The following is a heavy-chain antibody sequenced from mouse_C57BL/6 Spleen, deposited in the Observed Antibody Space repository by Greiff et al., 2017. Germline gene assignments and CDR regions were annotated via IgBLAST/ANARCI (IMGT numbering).Heavy chain of an antibody. CDR3: ARRAGEAMDY. J-gene: IGHJ4*01. D-gene: IGHD2-13*01. CDR1: GYTFTGYW. CDR2: ILPGSGST. V-gene: IGHV1-9*01. Sequence: VQLQQSGAELMKPGASVKLSCKATGYTFTGYWIEWVKQRPGHGLEWIGEILPGSGSTNYNEKFKGKATFTVDTSSNTAYMQLSSLTTEDSAIYYCARRAGEAMDYWGQGTSATVSS.